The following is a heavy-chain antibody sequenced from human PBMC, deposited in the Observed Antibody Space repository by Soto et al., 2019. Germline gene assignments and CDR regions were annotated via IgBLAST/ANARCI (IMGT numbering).Heavy chain of an antibody. CDR3: AKDVVVGATTGLGDYYYYYGMDV. D-gene: IGHD1-26*01. V-gene: IGHV3-30*18. CDR1: GFTFSSYG. Sequence: QVQLVESGGGVVQPGRSLRLSCAASGFTFSSYGMHWVRQAPGKGLEWVAVISYDGSNKYYADSVKGRFTISRDNSKKTLYLQMNSLRAEDTAVFYCAKDVVVGATTGLGDYYYYYGMDVWGQGTTVTVSS. CDR2: ISYDGSNK. J-gene: IGHJ6*02.